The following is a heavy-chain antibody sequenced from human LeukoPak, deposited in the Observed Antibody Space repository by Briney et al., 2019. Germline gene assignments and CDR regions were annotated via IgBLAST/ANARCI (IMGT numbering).Heavy chain of an antibody. V-gene: IGHV3-30-3*01. Sequence: GGSLRLSCAASGFTFSSYAMHWVRQAPGRGLEWVAVISYDGSNKYYADSVKGRFTISRDNSKNTLYLQMNSLRAEDTAVYYCARDQWAYWGQGTLVTVSS. D-gene: IGHD2-8*01. CDR2: ISYDGSNK. CDR1: GFTFSSYA. CDR3: ARDQWAY. J-gene: IGHJ4*02.